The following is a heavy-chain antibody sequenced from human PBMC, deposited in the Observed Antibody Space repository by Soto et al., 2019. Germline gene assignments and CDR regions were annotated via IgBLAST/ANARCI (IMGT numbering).Heavy chain of an antibody. V-gene: IGHV1-18*01. Sequence: GASVKVSCKASGYTFTSYGISWVRQAPGQGLEWMGWISAYNGNTNYAQKLQGRVTMTTDTSTSTAYMELRSLRSDDTAVYYCARDRGIVVVVAATLVAPNYYYGMDVWGQGTTVTVSS. CDR2: ISAYNGNT. D-gene: IGHD2-15*01. CDR1: GYTFTSYG. CDR3: ARDRGIVVVVAATLVAPNYYYGMDV. J-gene: IGHJ6*02.